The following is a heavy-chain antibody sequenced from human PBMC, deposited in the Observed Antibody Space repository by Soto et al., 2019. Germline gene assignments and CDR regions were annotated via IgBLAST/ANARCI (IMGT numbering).Heavy chain of an antibody. CDR1: GFTFSSYG. CDR2: ISYDGSNK. D-gene: IGHD6-13*01. CDR3: AKANSAAGLDY. J-gene: IGHJ4*02. Sequence: LRLSCAASGFTFSSYGMHWVRQAPGKGLEWVAVISYDGSNKYYADSVKGRFTISRDNSKSTLYLQMNSLRAEDTAVYYCAKANSAAGLDYWGQGTLVTVSS. V-gene: IGHV3-30*18.